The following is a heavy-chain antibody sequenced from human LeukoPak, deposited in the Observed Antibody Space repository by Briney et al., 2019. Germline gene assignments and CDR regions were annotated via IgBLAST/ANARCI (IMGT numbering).Heavy chain of an antibody. CDR2: IYYSGST. J-gene: IGHJ4*02. CDR1: GGSVSSGSYY. CDR3: ARDDKWLER. Sequence: SETLSLTCTVSGGSVSSGSYYWSWIRQPPGKGLEWIGYIYYSGSTNYNPPLKSRVTISVDTSKNQFSLKLSSVTAADTAVYHCARDDKWLERWGQGTLVTVSS. D-gene: IGHD6-19*01. V-gene: IGHV4-61*01.